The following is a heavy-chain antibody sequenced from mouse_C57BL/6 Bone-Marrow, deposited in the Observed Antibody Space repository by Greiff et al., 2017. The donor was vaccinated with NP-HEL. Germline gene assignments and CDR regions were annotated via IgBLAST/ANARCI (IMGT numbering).Heavy chain of an antibody. CDR2: INPGSGGT. Sequence: QVQLQQSGAELVRPGTSVKVSCKASGYAFTNYLIEWVKQRPGQGLEWIGVINPGSGGTNYNEKFKGKATLTADKSSSTTYMQLSSLTSEDSAVYFCARGGTYYDFDYWGQGTTLTVSS. D-gene: IGHD1-1*01. CDR1: GYAFTNYL. J-gene: IGHJ2*01. V-gene: IGHV1-54*01. CDR3: ARGGTYYDFDY.